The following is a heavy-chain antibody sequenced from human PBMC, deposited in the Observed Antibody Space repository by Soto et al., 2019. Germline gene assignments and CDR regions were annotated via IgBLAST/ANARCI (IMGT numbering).Heavy chain of an antibody. CDR2: IYSGGDT. CDR3: ARDRIEYCVGGSCYLYMDV. J-gene: IGHJ6*03. V-gene: IGHV3-66*01. Sequence: EVHLVESGGGLVQPGGSLRLSCAASGFTVSTSYMSWVRQAPGKGLEWVSLIYSGGDTYYADSVKGRLTISRENSKYTLYLQMNSLRADDTAVYYCARDRIEYCVGGSCYLYMDVWGKGTTFTASS. CDR1: GFTVSTSY. D-gene: IGHD2-15*01.